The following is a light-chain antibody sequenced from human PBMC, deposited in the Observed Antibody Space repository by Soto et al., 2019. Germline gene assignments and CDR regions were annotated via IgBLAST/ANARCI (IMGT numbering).Light chain of an antibody. CDR2: EVS. CDR3: CLYAVTFYV. J-gene: IGLJ1*01. Sequence: QSVLTQPASVSGSPGQSITISCTGTSSDVGGYNYVSWYQLHPGKAPKLMVYEVSNRPSGVSNRFSGSKSGNTASLTISGLQAEDEADYYCCLYAVTFYVFGTGTKVTVL. V-gene: IGLV2-14*01. CDR1: SSDVGGYNY.